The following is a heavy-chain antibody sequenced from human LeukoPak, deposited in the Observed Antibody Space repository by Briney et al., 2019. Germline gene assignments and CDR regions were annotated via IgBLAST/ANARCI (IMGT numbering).Heavy chain of an antibody. CDR1: GGSISGYY. D-gene: IGHD2-15*01. V-gene: IGHV4-59*08. CDR3: ARHFVVGPSAFDS. J-gene: IGHJ4*02. CDR2: IYYSGST. Sequence: SETLSLTCTVSGGSISGYYWSWIRQPPGKGLEWIGYIYYSGSTNYNPSLKSRVTISVDTSKNRFSLKLSSVTAADTAVYYCARHFVVGPSAFDSWGRGTLVTVSS.